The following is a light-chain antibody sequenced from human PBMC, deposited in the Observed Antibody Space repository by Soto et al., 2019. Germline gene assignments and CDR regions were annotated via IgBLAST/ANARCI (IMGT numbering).Light chain of an antibody. V-gene: IGKV3-15*01. Sequence: EIVMTQSPATLSVSPGERATISCRASQSVTSNLAWYQQKPGQPPRRLIYGASTRATGIPARFSGSGSGTEFTLSISSLQSEDFAVYYCQQYNNWPLTFGGGTKVEIK. CDR3: QQYNNWPLT. CDR1: QSVTSN. J-gene: IGKJ4*01. CDR2: GAS.